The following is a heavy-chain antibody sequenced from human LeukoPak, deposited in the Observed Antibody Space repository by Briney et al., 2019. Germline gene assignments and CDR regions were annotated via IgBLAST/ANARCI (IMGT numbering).Heavy chain of an antibody. Sequence: GGSLRLSCAASGFTFSDYYMSWIRQAPGKGLEWVSYISSGSSTIYYADSVKGRFTISRDDAKNSLYLQMNSLRAEDTAVYYCARDSSGQDGGNRHWGQGTLVTVSS. CDR3: ARDSSGQDGGNRH. D-gene: IGHD4-23*01. V-gene: IGHV3-11*04. CDR1: GFTFSDYY. J-gene: IGHJ4*02. CDR2: ISSGSSTI.